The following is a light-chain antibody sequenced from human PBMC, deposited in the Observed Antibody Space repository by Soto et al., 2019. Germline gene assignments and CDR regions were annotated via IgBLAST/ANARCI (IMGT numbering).Light chain of an antibody. CDR2: EGT. CDR3: VVYVWGRLYG. V-gene: IGLV2-23*01. Sequence: QSAPTQPASVSGSPGQSITISCTGTNNLVSWYQQHPGKAPKVVIYEGTKRPSSVSNRFSGSNSGRTASLKISGLQAEDEAHYFCVVYVWGRLYGFGPGTKLTVL. J-gene: IGLJ1*01. CDR1: NNL.